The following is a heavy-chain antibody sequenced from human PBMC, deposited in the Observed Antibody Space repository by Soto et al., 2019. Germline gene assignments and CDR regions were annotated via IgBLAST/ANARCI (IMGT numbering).Heavy chain of an antibody. CDR3: ARVDQYNWNLYKWFDP. J-gene: IGHJ5*02. CDR1: GGSISSGDYY. V-gene: IGHV4-30-4*01. D-gene: IGHD1-20*01. CDR2: IYYSGST. Sequence: NPSETLSLTCTVSGGSISSGDYYWSWIRQPPGKGLEWIGYIYYSGSTYYNPSLKSRVTISVDTSKNQFSLKLSSVTAAGTAVYYCARVDQYNWNLYKWFDPWGQGTLVTVSS.